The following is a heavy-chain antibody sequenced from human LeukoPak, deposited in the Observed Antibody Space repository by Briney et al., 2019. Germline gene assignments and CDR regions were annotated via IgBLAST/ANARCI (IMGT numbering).Heavy chain of an antibody. J-gene: IGHJ4*02. CDR1: GYTLTSYG. CDR3: ARDQPRRGSFDS. Sequence: ASVKVSCKASGYTLTSYGITWVRQAPGQGLEWMGWISAHSGDTFYAQKFQGRVTITIDTSTSTAYMELRSLRSDDTAVYYCARDQPRRGSFDSWGQGTLVTVSS. V-gene: IGHV1-18*01. CDR2: ISAHSGDT. D-gene: IGHD3-10*01.